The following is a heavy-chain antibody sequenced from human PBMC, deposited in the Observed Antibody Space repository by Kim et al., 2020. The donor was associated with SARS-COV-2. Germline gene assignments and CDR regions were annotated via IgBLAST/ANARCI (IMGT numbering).Heavy chain of an antibody. CDR3: AREYYDILTGYYNFDY. D-gene: IGHD3-9*01. V-gene: IGHV4-61*01. J-gene: IGHJ4*02. CDR1: GGSVSSGSYY. CDR2: IYYSGST. Sequence: SETLSLTCTVSGGSVSSGSYYWSWIRQPPGKGLEWIGYIYYSGSTNYNPSLKSRVTISVDTSKNQFSLKLSSVTAADTAVYYCAREYYDILTGYYNFDYWGQGTLVTVSS.